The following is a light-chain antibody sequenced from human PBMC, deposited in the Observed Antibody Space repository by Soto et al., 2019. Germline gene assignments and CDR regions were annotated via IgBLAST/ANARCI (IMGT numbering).Light chain of an antibody. Sequence: QYALTQPASLSGSPGQSVTISCTGTSSDFGSYKFVSWYQHHPGTVPKVIIYETSKRPSGVSDRFSGSKSGNTASLTISGLQAEDEADYYCFSFTSTNTHVFGSGTKVTVL. J-gene: IGLJ1*01. CDR3: FSFTSTNTHV. V-gene: IGLV2-23*01. CDR2: ETS. CDR1: SSDFGSYKF.